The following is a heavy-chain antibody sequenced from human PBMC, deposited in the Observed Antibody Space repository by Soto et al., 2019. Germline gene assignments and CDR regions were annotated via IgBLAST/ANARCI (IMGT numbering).Heavy chain of an antibody. CDR1: GFTVSSNY. V-gene: IGHV3-66*01. J-gene: IGHJ4*02. CDR3: AKDLGVWFGELLYPGIDY. D-gene: IGHD3-10*01. Sequence: PGGSLRLSCAASGFTVSSNYMSWVRQAPGKGLEWVSVIYSGGSTYYADSVKGRFTISRDNSKNTLYLQMNSLRAEDTAVYYCAKDLGVWFGELLYPGIDYWGQGTLVTVSS. CDR2: IYSGGST.